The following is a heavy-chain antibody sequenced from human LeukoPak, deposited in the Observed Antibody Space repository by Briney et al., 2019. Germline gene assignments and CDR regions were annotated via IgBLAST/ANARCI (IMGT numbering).Heavy chain of an antibody. Sequence: GGSLRLSCAASGFTFSTYSMNWVRQAPGKGLEWVSYISSSSSPIYYADSVKGRFTISRDNAKNSLYLQMNSLRAEDTAVYYCAELGITMIGGVWGKGTTVTISS. J-gene: IGHJ6*04. CDR2: ISSSSSPI. CDR1: GFTFSTYS. D-gene: IGHD3-10*02. V-gene: IGHV3-48*01. CDR3: AELGITMIGGV.